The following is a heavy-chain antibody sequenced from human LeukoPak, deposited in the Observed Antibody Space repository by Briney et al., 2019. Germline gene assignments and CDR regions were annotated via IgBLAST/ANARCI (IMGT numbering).Heavy chain of an antibody. Sequence: GGSLRLSCAASGFTFSSYSMNWVRQAPGKGLEWVSYISSSSSTIYYADSVKGRFTISRDNAKNSLYLQMNSLRAEDTAVYYCARDSYYDYVWGSYRVPFDYWGQGTLVTVSS. CDR1: GFTFSSYS. D-gene: IGHD3-16*02. V-gene: IGHV3-48*01. CDR2: ISSSSSTI. J-gene: IGHJ4*02. CDR3: ARDSYYDYVWGSYRVPFDY.